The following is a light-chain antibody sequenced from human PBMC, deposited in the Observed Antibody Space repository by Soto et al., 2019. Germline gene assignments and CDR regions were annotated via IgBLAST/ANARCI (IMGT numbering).Light chain of an antibody. CDR2: ANN. V-gene: IGLV1-40*01. CDR3: QSYDTILRGV. CDR1: SSNIGAGYD. J-gene: IGLJ1*01. Sequence: QSVLTQPPSVSGAPGQRVTISCTGSSSNIGAGYDVHWYQQFPGTAPKLLMYANNNRPSGVPDRFSASKSGTSASLAITGLQADDEADYYCQSYDTILRGVFGAGTKLTVL.